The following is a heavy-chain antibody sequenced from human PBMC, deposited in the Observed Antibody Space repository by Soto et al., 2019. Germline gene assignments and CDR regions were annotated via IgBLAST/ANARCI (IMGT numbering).Heavy chain of an antibody. CDR1: GYTFTSYG. CDR3: GRDVDIVVVPAAMGAFDI. J-gene: IGHJ3*02. V-gene: IGHV1-18*01. CDR2: ISAYNGNT. D-gene: IGHD2-2*03. Sequence: ASVKVSCKASGYTFTSYGISWVRQAPGQGLEWMGWISAYNGNTNYAQKLQGRVTMTTDTSTSTAYMELRSLRSDDTAVYYCGRDVDIVVVPAAMGAFDIWGQGTMVTVSS.